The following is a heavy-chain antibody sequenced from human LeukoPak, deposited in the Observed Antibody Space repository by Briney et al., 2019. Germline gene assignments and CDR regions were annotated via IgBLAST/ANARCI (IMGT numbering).Heavy chain of an antibody. CDR1: GFTFSSYE. V-gene: IGHV3-48*03. CDR2: ISASGSKI. J-gene: IGHJ4*02. Sequence: GGSLRLSCAASGFTFSSYEMNWVRQAPGKGLEWVSYISASGSKIYYAGSVKGRFTISRDNAKNSLYLQMNSLRADDTAVYYCARERVACNGDCYDYWGQGTLATVSS. D-gene: IGHD2/OR15-2a*01. CDR3: ARERVACNGDCYDY.